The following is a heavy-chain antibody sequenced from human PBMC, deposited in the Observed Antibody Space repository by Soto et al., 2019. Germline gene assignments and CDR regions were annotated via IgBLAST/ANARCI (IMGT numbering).Heavy chain of an antibody. Sequence: GGSLRLSCAASGFTFSTYGMHWVRQAPGKGLEWVALILYDGNNKYYPDSVKGRFTISRDNSKNTLYLQMDGLRTEDTAIYYCAKEGYSSSLDYWGQGTLVTVSS. CDR1: GFTFSTYG. D-gene: IGHD2-15*01. CDR2: ILYDGNNK. J-gene: IGHJ4*02. CDR3: AKEGYSSSLDY. V-gene: IGHV3-30*18.